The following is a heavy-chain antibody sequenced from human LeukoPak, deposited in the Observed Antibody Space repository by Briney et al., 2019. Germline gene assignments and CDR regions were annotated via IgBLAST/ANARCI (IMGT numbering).Heavy chain of an antibody. Sequence: PGGSLRLSCAASGFTFSSYAMSWVRQAPGKGLEWVSAISGSGGSTYYADSVKGRFTISRDNSKNTLYLQMNSLRAEDTAVYYCAKGWLLNPLPLDTLLFDYWGQGTLVTVSS. CDR2: ISGSGGST. D-gene: IGHD3/OR15-3a*01. CDR3: AKGWLLNPLPLDTLLFDY. J-gene: IGHJ4*02. CDR1: GFTFSSYA. V-gene: IGHV3-23*01.